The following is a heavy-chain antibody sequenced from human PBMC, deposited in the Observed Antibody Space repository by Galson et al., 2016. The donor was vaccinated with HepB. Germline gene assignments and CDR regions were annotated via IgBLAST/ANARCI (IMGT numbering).Heavy chain of an antibody. Sequence: QSGAEVKKAGESLKISCKASGYSFSTYWIGWVRQMPGKGLEFMGLIYPHDSDTRISPSFQGQVTMSVDKPSATAFLQWRTLKASDTAMYFCASLTGRHTLETFDLWGPGTMVTVSP. CDR1: GYSFSTYW. D-gene: IGHD3-16*02. V-gene: IGHV5-51*01. J-gene: IGHJ3*01. CDR3: ASLTGRHTLETFDL. CDR2: IYPHDSDT.